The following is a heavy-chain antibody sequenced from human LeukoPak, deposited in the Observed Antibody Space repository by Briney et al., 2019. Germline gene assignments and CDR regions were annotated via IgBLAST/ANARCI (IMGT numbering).Heavy chain of an antibody. D-gene: IGHD3-16*01. J-gene: IGHJ4*02. CDR1: GYTFTIYG. CDR3: ARDHWSDDYVWGSYGY. CDR2: ISAYNGNT. Sequence: ASVRVSFKASGYTFTIYGISWVRQAPRQGLEWMGWISAYNGNTNYAQKLQGRVTMTTDTSTSTAYMELRSLRSDDTAVYYCARDHWSDDYVWGSYGYWGQGTLVTVSS. V-gene: IGHV1-18*01.